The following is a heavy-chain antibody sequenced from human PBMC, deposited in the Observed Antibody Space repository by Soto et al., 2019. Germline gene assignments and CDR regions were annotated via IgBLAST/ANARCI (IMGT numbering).Heavy chain of an antibody. J-gene: IGHJ4*02. V-gene: IGHV4-34*01. CDR2: INHSGST. CDR3: ARVPVVPAAKYYFDY. D-gene: IGHD2-2*01. Sequence: SETLSLTCAVYGGSFSGYYWSWIRQPPGKGLEWIGEINHSGSTNYNPSLKSRVTISVDTSKNQFSLKLSSVTAADTAVYYCARVPVVPAAKYYFDYWGQGTLVTVSS. CDR1: GGSFSGYY.